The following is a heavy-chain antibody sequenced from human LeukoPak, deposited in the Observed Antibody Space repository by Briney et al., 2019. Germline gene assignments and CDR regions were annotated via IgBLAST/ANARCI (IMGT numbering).Heavy chain of an antibody. CDR3: ARAYDFWSGYHPGY. D-gene: IGHD3-3*01. V-gene: IGHV3-7*03. Sequence: PGGSLRLSCAASGFTFSSYWMSWVRQAPGKGLEWVANIKQDGSEKYYVDSVKGRFTISRDNAKNSLYLQMNSLRAEDTAVYYCARAYDFWSGYHPGYWGQGTLVTVSS. CDR1: GFTFSSYW. J-gene: IGHJ4*02. CDR2: IKQDGSEK.